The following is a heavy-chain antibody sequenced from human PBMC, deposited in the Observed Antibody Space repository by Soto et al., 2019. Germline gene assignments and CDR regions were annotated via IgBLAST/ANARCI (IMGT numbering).Heavy chain of an antibody. CDR3: ARQRTSVVTQAYFDS. Sequence: SETLSLTCTVTGDSINNRSYYWGWIRQPPGKGLEWIGSIYYSGSTYNNPSLRSRVSMSVDTSKNQFSLKLRSVTAADTALYYCARQRTSVVTQAYFDSWGQGSLVTVSS. D-gene: IGHD2-21*02. J-gene: IGHJ4*02. CDR2: IYYSGST. CDR1: GDSINNRSYY. V-gene: IGHV4-39*01.